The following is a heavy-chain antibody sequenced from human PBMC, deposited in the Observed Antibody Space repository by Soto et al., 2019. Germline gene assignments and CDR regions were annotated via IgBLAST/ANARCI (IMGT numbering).Heavy chain of an antibody. Sequence: SETLSLTCTFSGGSISSGGYYWSWIRQHPGKGLEWIGYIYYSGSTYYNPSLKSRVTMSVDTSKNHFSLKLGSVTAADTAVYYCARAGGPYGMDVWGKGTTVTVSS. J-gene: IGHJ6*04. CDR3: ARAGGPYGMDV. CDR2: IYYSGST. CDR1: GGSISSGGYY. V-gene: IGHV4-31*03. D-gene: IGHD1-26*01.